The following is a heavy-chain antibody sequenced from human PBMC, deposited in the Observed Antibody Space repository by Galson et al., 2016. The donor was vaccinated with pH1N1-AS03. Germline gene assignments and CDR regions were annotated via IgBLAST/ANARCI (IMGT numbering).Heavy chain of an antibody. J-gene: IGHJ4*02. Sequence: SLRLSCAASRFIFKNYYMNWIRQAPGKGLEWIAYINSGSNRIFYRESVKGRFTISRDNSENSPYLQMSGLRVDDTALYYCARSHGVNFGDAFDLWGQGIRVTVSS. CDR3: ARSHGVNFGDAFDL. V-gene: IGHV3-11*01. CDR2: INSGSNRI. CDR1: RFIFKNYY. D-gene: IGHD3-16*01.